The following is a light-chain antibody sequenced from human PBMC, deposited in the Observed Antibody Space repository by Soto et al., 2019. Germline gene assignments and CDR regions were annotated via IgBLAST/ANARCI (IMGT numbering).Light chain of an antibody. CDR1: QSVSNNY. J-gene: IGKJ1*01. V-gene: IGKV3-20*01. CDR2: GAS. Sequence: GLTLSPVALYLTRGEKATRACMASQSVSNNYLAWYQQKPGQAPRLLIYGASNRATGIPDRFSGSGSGTDFTLTISRLETEDFAVYYCQQYGSSGTFGHGTKVDIK. CDR3: QQYGSSGT.